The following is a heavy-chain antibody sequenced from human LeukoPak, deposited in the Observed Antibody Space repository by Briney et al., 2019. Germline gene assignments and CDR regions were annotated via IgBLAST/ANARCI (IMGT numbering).Heavy chain of an antibody. D-gene: IGHD1-26*01. Sequence: PGGSLRLSCEASGFTFSSTWMHWVRQAPGKGPMWVSRIHSDGTTTIYADSVKGRFTISRDNGKNTLYLQMNGLRAEDTAVYYCVRDRYYVVDYWGQGTLVTVSS. CDR1: GFTFSSTW. CDR2: IHSDGTTT. J-gene: IGHJ4*02. CDR3: VRDRYYVVDY. V-gene: IGHV3-74*01.